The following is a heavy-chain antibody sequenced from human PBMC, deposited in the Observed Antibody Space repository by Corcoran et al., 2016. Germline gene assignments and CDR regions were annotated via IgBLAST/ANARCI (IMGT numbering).Heavy chain of an antibody. CDR1: GFTFSNAW. Sequence: EVQLVESGGGLVKPGGSLRLSCAASGFTFSNAWMNWVRQAPGKGLEWVGRIKSKTDGGTTDYAAPVKCRFTISRDESKNTLYLQMNSLKTEDTAVDYCTTGDPGWYFDLWGRGTLVTVSS. CDR3: TTGDPGWYFDL. J-gene: IGHJ2*01. CDR2: IKSKTDGGTT. V-gene: IGHV3-15*07.